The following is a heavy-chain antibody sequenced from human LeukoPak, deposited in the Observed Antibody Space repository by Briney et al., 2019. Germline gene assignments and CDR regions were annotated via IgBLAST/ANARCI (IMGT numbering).Heavy chain of an antibody. CDR1: GFTFSSCA. CDR3: TRGVTIVPDY. CDR2: IKQDGSEK. V-gene: IGHV3-7*01. J-gene: IGHJ4*02. Sequence: GGSLRLSCAASGFTFSSCAMSWVRQAPGKGLEWVANIKQDGSEKYYVDSVKGRFTISRDNAKSSLYLQMNSLRVEDTAVYYCTRGVTIVPDYWGQGTLVTVSS. D-gene: IGHD2-8*01.